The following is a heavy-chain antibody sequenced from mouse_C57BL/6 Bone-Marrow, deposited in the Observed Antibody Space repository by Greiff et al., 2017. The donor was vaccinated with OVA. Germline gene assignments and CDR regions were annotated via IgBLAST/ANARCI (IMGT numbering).Heavy chain of an antibody. V-gene: IGHV1-69*01. CDR2: IDPSDSYT. D-gene: IGHD1-1*02. Sequence: VQLVESGAELVMPGASVKLSCKASGYTFTSYWMHWVKQRPGQGLEWIGEIDPSDSYTNYNQKFKGKSTLTVDKSSSTAYMQLSSLTSEDSAVYYCARWWWDYWGQGTSVTVSS. CDR3: ARWWWDY. J-gene: IGHJ4*01. CDR1: GYTFTSYW.